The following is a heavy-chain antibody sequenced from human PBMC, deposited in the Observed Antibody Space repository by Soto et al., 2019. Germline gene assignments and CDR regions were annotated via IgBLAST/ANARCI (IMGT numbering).Heavy chain of an antibody. Sequence: SETLSLTCTVSGGSISSNNYYWGWIRQPPGKGLEWIASMYYSGRTYYNTSLKSRATISVDTSKNQFSLKLSSVTAADTAVYYCARPGDSSGYYPFDYWGQGTLVTVSS. D-gene: IGHD3-22*01. CDR2: MYYSGRT. CDR3: ARPGDSSGYYPFDY. V-gene: IGHV4-39*01. CDR1: GGSISSNNYY. J-gene: IGHJ4*02.